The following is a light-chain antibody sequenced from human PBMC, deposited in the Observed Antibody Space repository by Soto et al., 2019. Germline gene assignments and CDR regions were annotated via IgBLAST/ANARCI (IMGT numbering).Light chain of an antibody. V-gene: IGKV3-15*01. CDR3: QQYQDGWK. Sequence: EIVMTQFPATLSVSPGERATVPCRASQSVSSNLAWYQEKPGQAPRLLIYGASTKATGIPARFSGSGSGTEFTLTISSLQSEDSAVYYCQQYQDGWKFGQGTKVDIK. CDR2: GAS. J-gene: IGKJ1*01. CDR1: QSVSSN.